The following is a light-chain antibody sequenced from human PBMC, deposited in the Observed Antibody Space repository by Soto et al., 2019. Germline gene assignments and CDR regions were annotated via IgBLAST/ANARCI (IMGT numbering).Light chain of an antibody. CDR2: RAS. Sequence: PSTPSXSPGERXTPSCXXXHTVRTNYLAWYLERAGQTPRVLAYRASTSATCIPARFSGRESETEFTLTIRSLQGEDFEVCYWQQYNNLRRIPFGQGPRL. V-gene: IGKV3-15*01. CDR1: HTVRTN. J-gene: IGKJ5*01. CDR3: QQYNNLRRIP.